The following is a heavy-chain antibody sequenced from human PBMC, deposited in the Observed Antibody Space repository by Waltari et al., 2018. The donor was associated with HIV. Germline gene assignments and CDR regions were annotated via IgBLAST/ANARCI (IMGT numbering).Heavy chain of an antibody. Sequence: QVQLQESGPGLVKPSETLSLTCSVSGGSFTSYHWSGIRQPPGKGLEWFGYIDYTGWTNCNPALKSRVTISVDTSKNQFSLRLSAVAAADTAVYYCARALFGVGSNWFDPWGQGTRVTVSS. CDR3: ARALFGVGSNWFDP. CDR2: IDYTGWT. J-gene: IGHJ5*02. CDR1: GGSFTSYH. V-gene: IGHV4-59*01. D-gene: IGHD3-3*01.